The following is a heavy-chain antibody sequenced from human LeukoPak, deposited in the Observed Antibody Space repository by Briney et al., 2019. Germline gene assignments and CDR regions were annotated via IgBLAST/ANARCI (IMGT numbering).Heavy chain of an antibody. CDR1: GFTVSSNY. J-gene: IGHJ4*02. V-gene: IGHV3-23*01. CDR3: AKGGWELLPLSY. D-gene: IGHD1-26*01. CDR2: ISGSGGST. Sequence: PGGSLRLSCAASGFTVSSNYMSWVRQAPGKGLEWVSAISGSGGSTYYADSVKGRFTISRDNSKNTLYLQMNSLRAEDTAVYYCAKGGWELLPLSYWGQGTLVTVSS.